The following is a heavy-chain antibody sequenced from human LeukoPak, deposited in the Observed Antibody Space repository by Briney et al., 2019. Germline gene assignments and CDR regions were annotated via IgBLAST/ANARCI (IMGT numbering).Heavy chain of an antibody. CDR2: ISGSGGST. CDR3: AKGGCSSTSCYDFDY. CDR1: GFSFSNFD. J-gene: IGHJ4*02. Sequence: GGSLRLSCAASGFSFSNFDMSWVRQAPGKGLQWVSDISGSGGSTYYADSVKGRFTISRDNSKKTLYLQMNSLRAEDTAVYYCAKGGCSSTSCYDFDYWGQGTLVTVSS. D-gene: IGHD2-2*01. V-gene: IGHV3-23*01.